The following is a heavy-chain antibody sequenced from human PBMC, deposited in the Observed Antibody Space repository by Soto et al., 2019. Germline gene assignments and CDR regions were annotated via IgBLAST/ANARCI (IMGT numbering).Heavy chain of an antibody. J-gene: IGHJ4*02. CDR3: AKSGVLRYFDWSPNFDY. Sequence: GSLRLSCAASGFTFSSYAMSWVRQAPGKGLEWVSAISGSGGSTYYADSVKGRFTISRDNSKNTLYLQMNSLRAEDTAVYYCAKSGVLRYFDWSPNFDYWAQGNLVPVSS. V-gene: IGHV3-23*01. D-gene: IGHD3-9*01. CDR1: GFTFSSYA. CDR2: ISGSGGST.